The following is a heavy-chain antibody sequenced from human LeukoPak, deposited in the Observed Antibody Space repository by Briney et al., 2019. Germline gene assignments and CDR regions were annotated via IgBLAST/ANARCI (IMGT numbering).Heavy chain of an antibody. D-gene: IGHD3-22*01. V-gene: IGHV3-33*06. CDR2: IWYDGSSE. CDR1: GFTFSSYG. Sequence: GGSLRLSCAASGFTFSSYGMHWVRQAPGKGLEWVAVIWYDGSSEYYADSVKGRFIISRDNSKSTLFLQMNTLSAEDTAIYYCAKERHPFDSTGYPFDYWGQGTLVTVSS. CDR3: AKERHPFDSTGYPFDY. J-gene: IGHJ4*02.